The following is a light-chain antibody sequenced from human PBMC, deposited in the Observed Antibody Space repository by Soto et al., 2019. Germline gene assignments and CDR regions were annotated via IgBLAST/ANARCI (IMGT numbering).Light chain of an antibody. J-gene: IGKJ4*01. Sequence: DIVLTQSPATLSLSPGERATLSCRASQSVGSYLAWYQQKPGQAPRLLIYDASDRSTGIPARFSGSGSATDLTLTISSREPEDSAVYYYQQRYNWPTRTFGGGTRVEIK. V-gene: IGKV3-11*01. CDR2: DAS. CDR1: QSVGSY. CDR3: QQRYNWPTRT.